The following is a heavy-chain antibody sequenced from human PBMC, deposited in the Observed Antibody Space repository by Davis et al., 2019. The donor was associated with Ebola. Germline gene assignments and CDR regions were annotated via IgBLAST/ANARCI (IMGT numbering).Heavy chain of an antibody. J-gene: IGHJ6*02. Sequence: GESLKISCAASGFTFSTYSMNWVRQAPGKGLEWISYISTSSSDIYYADSVKGRFTISRDDSKNTLFLQMNSLRAEDTAIYYCAKDLSRVPYGMDVWGQGTTVTVSS. CDR1: GFTFSTYS. CDR3: AKDLSRVPYGMDV. V-gene: IGHV3-21*05. CDR2: ISTSSSDI. D-gene: IGHD2/OR15-2a*01.